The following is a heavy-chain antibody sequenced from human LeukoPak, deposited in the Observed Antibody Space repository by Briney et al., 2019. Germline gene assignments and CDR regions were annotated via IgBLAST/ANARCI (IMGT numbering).Heavy chain of an antibody. CDR1: GFTFSSYW. CDR2: INGDGRNI. V-gene: IGHV3-74*01. J-gene: IGHJ4*02. Sequence: GGSLRLSCAASGFTFSSYWMHWVRQDPRKGLVWVSRINGDGRNINYADSVRGRFTISRDNAKNTLYLQMNTLRVEDTAVYYCARSGSGSYYSPEIRYFDYWGQGTLVTVSS. CDR3: ARSGSGSYYSPEIRYFDY. D-gene: IGHD3-10*01.